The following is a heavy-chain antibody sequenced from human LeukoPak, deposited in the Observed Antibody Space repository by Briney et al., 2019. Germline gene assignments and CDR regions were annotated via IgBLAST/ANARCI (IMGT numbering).Heavy chain of an antibody. D-gene: IGHD5-12*01. V-gene: IGHV3-7*03. J-gene: IGHJ4*02. CDR3: ARRRADSGYEY. CDR1: GFIFSSYW. CDR2: IKEDGSEK. Sequence: GGSLRLSCAASGFIFSSYWMSWVRQAPGKGLEWVANIKEDGSEKYYVDSVKGRFTISRDNAKNSLYLQTNSLRAEDTAVYYCARRRADSGYEYWGQGTLVTVSS.